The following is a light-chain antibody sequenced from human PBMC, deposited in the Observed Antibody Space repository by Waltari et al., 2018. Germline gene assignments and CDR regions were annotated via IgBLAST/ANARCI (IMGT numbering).Light chain of an antibody. CDR1: SRDVGGYNY. V-gene: IGLV2-14*03. J-gene: IGLJ2*01. CDR3: SSYTSSSTQV. Sequence: QSALTQPASVSGSPGQSITISCPGTSRDVGGYNYFSWYQHHPGTAPTLIIFDVTNRASGVSNRFSGSKSGNTAFLTISGLQTEDEADYYCSSYTSSSTQVFGGGTRLTVL. CDR2: DVT.